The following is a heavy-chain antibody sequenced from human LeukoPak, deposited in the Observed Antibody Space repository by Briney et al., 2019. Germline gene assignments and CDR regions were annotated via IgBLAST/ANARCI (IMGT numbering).Heavy chain of an antibody. Sequence: GGSLRLSCAASGFTFSDYYMSWIRQAPGKGLEWVSYISSSGSTIYYADSVKGRLTISRDNAKNSLYLQMNSLRAEDTAVYYCARVYYYDSRLIDYWGQGTLVTVSS. J-gene: IGHJ4*02. CDR1: GFTFSDYY. CDR2: ISSSGSTI. V-gene: IGHV3-11*01. D-gene: IGHD3-22*01. CDR3: ARVYYYDSRLIDY.